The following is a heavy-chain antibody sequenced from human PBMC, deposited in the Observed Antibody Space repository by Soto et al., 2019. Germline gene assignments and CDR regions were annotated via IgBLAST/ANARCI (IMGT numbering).Heavy chain of an antibody. D-gene: IGHD4-17*01. J-gene: IGHJ4*02. CDR3: ARDRHMTTVTSLDY. CDR1: GGAFSSYT. CDR2: IIPILGIA. Sequence: SVKVYCKAAGGAFSSYTISLVRQAPGQGLEWMGRIIPILGIANYAQRFQGRVTITADKSTSTAYMELSSLRSEDTAVYYCARDRHMTTVTSLDYWGQGTLVTVSS. V-gene: IGHV1-69*04.